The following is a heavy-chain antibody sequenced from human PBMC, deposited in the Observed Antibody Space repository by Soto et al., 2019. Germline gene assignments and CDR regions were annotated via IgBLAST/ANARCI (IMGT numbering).Heavy chain of an antibody. CDR3: ARCSGETCCASYAFDI. CDR1: GYAFTSFG. D-gene: IGHD2-15*01. V-gene: IGHV1-18*01. J-gene: IGHJ3*02. Sequence: QGQLVQSGIEVKNPGASVKVSCKASGYAFTSFGISWVRQAPGQGLEWMGWTVANNGYTKYSQNLQGRVTLITDTSTSTAYMELRSLMYDDTAVYYCARCSGETCCASYAFDIWGQGTMVTVSS. CDR2: TVANNGYT.